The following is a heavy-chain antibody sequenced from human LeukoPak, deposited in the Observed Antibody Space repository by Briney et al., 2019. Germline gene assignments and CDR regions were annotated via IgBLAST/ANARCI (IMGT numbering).Heavy chain of an antibody. J-gene: IGHJ3*02. CDR3: ARGDKAAFDI. CDR2: INPSGGST. CDR1: GYTFTSYY. V-gene: IGHV1-46*01. Sequence: ASVKVSCKASGYTFTSYYMHWVRQAPGQGLEWMGIINPSGGSTSYAQKFQGRVTITADESTSTAYMELSSLRSEDTAVYYCARGDKAAFDIWGQGTMVTVSS.